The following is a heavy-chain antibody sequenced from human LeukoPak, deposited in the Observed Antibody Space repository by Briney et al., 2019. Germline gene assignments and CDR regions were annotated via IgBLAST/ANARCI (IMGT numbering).Heavy chain of an antibody. Sequence: SETLSLTCDVSGVSINTCCYYWTWIRQPPGKGLEWIGYKYYSGSTRYNSSLRSRLTISLDSSENQFSLRLTSVTAADTAVYYCARGRSYGFDFDSWGPGTLVIVSS. CDR2: KYYSGST. CDR3: ARGRSYGFDFDS. D-gene: IGHD5-18*01. J-gene: IGHJ4*02. CDR1: GVSINTCCYY. V-gene: IGHV4-61*01.